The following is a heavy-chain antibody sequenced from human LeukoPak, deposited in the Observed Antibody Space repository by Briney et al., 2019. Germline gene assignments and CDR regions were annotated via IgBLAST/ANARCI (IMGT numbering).Heavy chain of an antibody. CDR3: AREREVYYYDSSDAFDI. J-gene: IGHJ3*02. V-gene: IGHV1-46*01. Sequence: ASVKVSCKASGYTFTSYYMHWVRQAPGQGLEWMGIINPSGGSTSYAQKFQGRVTMTRDTSTSTVYMELSSLRSEDTAVYYCAREREVYYYDSSDAFDIWGQGTMVTASS. D-gene: IGHD3-22*01. CDR2: INPSGGST. CDR1: GYTFTSYY.